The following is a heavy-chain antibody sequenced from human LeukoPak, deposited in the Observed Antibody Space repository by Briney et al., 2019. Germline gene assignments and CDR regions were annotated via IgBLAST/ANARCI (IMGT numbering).Heavy chain of an antibody. CDR1: GFTLSSYA. J-gene: IGHJ4*02. CDR2: ISYDGSNK. CDR3: ARGNAMGALDY. V-gene: IGHV3-30-3*01. Sequence: GGSLRLSCAASGFTLSSYAMHWVRQAPGKGLEWVAVISYDGSNKYYADSVKGRFTISRDNSKNTLYLQMNSLRAEDTAVYYCARGNAMGALDYWGQGTLVTVSS. D-gene: IGHD1-26*01.